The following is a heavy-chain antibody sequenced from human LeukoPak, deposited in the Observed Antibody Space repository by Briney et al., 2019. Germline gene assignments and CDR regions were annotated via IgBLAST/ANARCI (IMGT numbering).Heavy chain of an antibody. CDR1: GYTFSNYG. J-gene: IGHJ3*02. CDR3: ASVRGYCSGGSCYPDAFDI. CDR2: INPNSGGT. D-gene: IGHD2-15*01. Sequence: ASVKVSCKASGYTFSNYGITWVRQAPGQGLEWMGWINPNSGGTNYAQKFQGRVTMARDTSISTAYMELSRLRSDDTAVYYCASVRGYCSGGSCYPDAFDIWGQGTMVTVSS. V-gene: IGHV1-2*02.